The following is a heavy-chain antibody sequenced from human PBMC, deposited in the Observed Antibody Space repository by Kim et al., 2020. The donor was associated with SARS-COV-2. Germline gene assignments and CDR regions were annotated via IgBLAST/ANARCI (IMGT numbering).Heavy chain of an antibody. CDR2: TSSDGSTT. D-gene: IGHD6-13*01. CDR1: GFTFSSYW. J-gene: IGHJ6*01. Sequence: GGSLRLSCAASGFTFSSYWIHWVRQAPGKGLVWVSRTSSDGSTTTYADSVKGRFTISRDNAENTLYLQMHSLRAEDTAVYYCATDQVGWYSRFWYAYYH. CDR3: ATDQVGWYSRFWYAYYH. V-gene: IGHV3-74*03.